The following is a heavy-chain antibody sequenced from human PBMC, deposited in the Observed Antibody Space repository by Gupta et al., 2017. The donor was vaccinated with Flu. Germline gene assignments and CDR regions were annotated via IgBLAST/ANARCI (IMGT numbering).Heavy chain of an antibody. CDR3: ARRYSGYDEDYFDY. D-gene: IGHD5-12*01. Sequence: WGGFPRPPGKGLEWIGSIYHSGSTYYNSSLKSRVTISVDTSNNQFSLQLSSVTASDTAVYFCARRYSGYDEDYFDYWGQGTLVTVSS. CDR2: IYHSGST. J-gene: IGHJ4*02. V-gene: IGHV4-39*01.